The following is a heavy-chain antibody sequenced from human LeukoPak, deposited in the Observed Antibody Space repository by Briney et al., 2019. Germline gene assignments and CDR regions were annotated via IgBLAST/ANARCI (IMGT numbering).Heavy chain of an antibody. CDR1: GFTVSTDY. V-gene: IGHV3-21*01. Sequence: GGSLGLSCAASGFTVSTDYMNWVRQAPGKGLDWVSFITGSSSSIYYTDSVKGRFTISRDNAKNSLFLQMNSVRDEDTAVYYCASGFSSSSYFDYWGQGTLVTVSS. CDR3: ASGFSSSSYFDY. D-gene: IGHD6-6*01. CDR2: ITGSSSSI. J-gene: IGHJ4*02.